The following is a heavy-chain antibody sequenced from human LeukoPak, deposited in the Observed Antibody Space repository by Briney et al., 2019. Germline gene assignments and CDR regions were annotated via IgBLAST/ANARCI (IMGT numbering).Heavy chain of an antibody. CDR3: AKLHNLNSDY. J-gene: IGHJ4*02. Sequence: PGGSLRLSCAASGFTFSSYWMHWVRQAPGKGLVWVSTISGSSGNTYYAGSVKGRFTISRDNSKNTLYLQMNSLRAEDTAVYYCAKLHNLNSDYWGQGTLVTVSS. D-gene: IGHD1-14*01. V-gene: IGHV3-23*01. CDR1: GFTFSSYW. CDR2: ISGSSGNT.